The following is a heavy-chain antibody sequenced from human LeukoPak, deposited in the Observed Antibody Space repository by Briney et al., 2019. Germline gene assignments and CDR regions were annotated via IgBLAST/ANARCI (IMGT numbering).Heavy chain of an antibody. CDR1: GFTFSSYS. CDR2: ISSSSSNM. CDR3: ARDLVSERIFDY. V-gene: IGHV3-48*04. J-gene: IGHJ4*02. D-gene: IGHD5/OR15-5a*01. Sequence: GGSLRLSCAASGFTFSSYSMNWVRQAPGKGLEWVSYISSSSSNMYYADSVKGRFTISRDNAKNSLYLQMNSLRAEDTAVYYCARDLVSERIFDYWGQGTLVTVSS.